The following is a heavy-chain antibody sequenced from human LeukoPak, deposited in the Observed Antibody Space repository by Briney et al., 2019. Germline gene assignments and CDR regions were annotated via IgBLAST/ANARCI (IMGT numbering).Heavy chain of an antibody. V-gene: IGHV4-59*08. J-gene: IGHJ5*02. CDR1: GGSISSYY. Sequence: KPSETLSLTCTVSGGSISSYYWSWIRQPPGKGLEWIGYIYYSGSTNYNPSLKSRVTISVDTSKNQFSLKLSSVTAADTAVYYCAGSITKYNWFDPWGQGTLVTVSS. CDR2: IYYSGST. D-gene: IGHD3-3*01. CDR3: AGSITKYNWFDP.